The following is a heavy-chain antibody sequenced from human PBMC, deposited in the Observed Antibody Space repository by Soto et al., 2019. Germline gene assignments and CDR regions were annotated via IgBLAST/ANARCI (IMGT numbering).Heavy chain of an antibody. CDR3: ARDSLASSTVTTYFDY. CDR2: IWYDGSNK. D-gene: IGHD4-17*01. J-gene: IGHJ4*02. V-gene: IGHV3-33*01. CDR1: GLNFSSYG. Sequence: GGSLRLSCTASGLNFSSYGRHWVSQETGKGLEWVAVIWYDGSNKYYADSVKGRFTISRDNSKNTLYLQMNSLRAEDTAVYYCARDSLASSTVTTYFDYWGQGTLVTVSS.